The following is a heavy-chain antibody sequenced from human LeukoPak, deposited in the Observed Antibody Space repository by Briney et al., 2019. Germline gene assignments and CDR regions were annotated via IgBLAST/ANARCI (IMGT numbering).Heavy chain of an antibody. V-gene: IGHV3-23*01. CDR2: VSGSGRST. CDR1: GFTLNSYV. Sequence: PGGSLRLSCAASGFTLNSYVMSWVRQAPGKGLEWVSSVSGSGRSTYYADSVKGRFTISRDNSKNTLYLQMNSLRVEDTAVYYCARDSSRLRNFDWLPESGAFDIWGQGTMVTVSS. D-gene: IGHD3-9*01. CDR3: ARDSSRLRNFDWLPESGAFDI. J-gene: IGHJ3*02.